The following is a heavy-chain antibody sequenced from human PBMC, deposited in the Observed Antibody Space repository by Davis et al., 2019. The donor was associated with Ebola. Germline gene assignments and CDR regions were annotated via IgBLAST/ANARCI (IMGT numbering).Heavy chain of an antibody. CDR2: ISYSGATI. CDR1: GFTFSDNY. V-gene: IGHV3-11*04. D-gene: IGHD3-10*01. Sequence: GGSLRLSCAASGFTFSDNYMTWIRQAPGKGLEWVAYISYSGATIYYADSVKGRFTISRDNAKNSLYLQMNSLRDEDTAVYYCARDGITMVQGVIIRAPSMDVWGQGTTVTVSS. J-gene: IGHJ6*02. CDR3: ARDGITMVQGVIIRAPSMDV.